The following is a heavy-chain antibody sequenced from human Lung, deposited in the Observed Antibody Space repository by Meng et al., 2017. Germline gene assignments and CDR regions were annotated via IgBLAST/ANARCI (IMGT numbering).Heavy chain of an antibody. Sequence: QVHLQQWGAGVCMRSDTLSLSCGGSGGSCSDYSWSWIRQPPGTGLDWIGEINHSGSTNYNPSLESRATISVDTSQNNLSLKLSSVTAADSAVYYCARGPTTMAHDFDYWGQGTLVTVSS. CDR2: INHSGST. CDR3: ARGPTTMAHDFDY. V-gene: IGHV4-34*02. D-gene: IGHD4-11*01. J-gene: IGHJ4*02. CDR1: GGSCSDYS.